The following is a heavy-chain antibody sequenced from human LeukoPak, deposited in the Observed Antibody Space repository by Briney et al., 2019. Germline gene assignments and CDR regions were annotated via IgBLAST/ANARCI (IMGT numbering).Heavy chain of an antibody. V-gene: IGHV3-30*04. CDR1: GFTFSSYA. CDR2: TSYDGSNK. Sequence: GRSLRLSCVASGFTFSSYAMLWVRQAPGKGLGWVAVTSYDGSNKYYADPVKGRFSISRDNSETTLYLQMNSLRAEDTAVYYCAREATYYYDSSGYYNPMNDAFDIWGEGTMVTVSS. CDR3: AREATYYYDSSGYYNPMNDAFDI. D-gene: IGHD3-22*01. J-gene: IGHJ3*02.